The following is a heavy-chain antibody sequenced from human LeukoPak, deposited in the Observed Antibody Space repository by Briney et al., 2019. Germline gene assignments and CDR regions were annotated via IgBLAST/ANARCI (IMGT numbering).Heavy chain of an antibody. CDR1: GGSVSSGTYY. V-gene: IGHV4-61*01. Sequence: SETLSLTCTVSGGSVSSGTYYWTWIRQPPGKGLEWIAYISYNENTNYNPSLKSRLTISLDTSSNQSSLRLSSVTAADTAVYYCAREASLVRGIFITRYGLDVWGKGTTVTVSS. CDR2: ISYNENT. CDR3: AREASLVRGIFITRYGLDV. J-gene: IGHJ6*04. D-gene: IGHD3-10*01.